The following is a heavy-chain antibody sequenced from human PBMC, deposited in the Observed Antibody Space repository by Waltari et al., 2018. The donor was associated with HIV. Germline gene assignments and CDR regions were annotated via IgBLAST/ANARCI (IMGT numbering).Heavy chain of an antibody. CDR3: VRVWAAAEYYGMDV. V-gene: IGHV3-13*01. CDR1: GFTFSDYD. Sequence: EGQLVESGGGLVQPGGSLRLSCAASGFTFSDYDMHWVLQAPGKGLQWVSGIGTAGDTYYPDSVKGRFTISRENAKNALYLQMNSLRAGDTAVYYCVRVWAAAEYYGMDVWGQGTTVTVSS. D-gene: IGHD6-25*01. CDR2: IGTAGDT. J-gene: IGHJ6*02.